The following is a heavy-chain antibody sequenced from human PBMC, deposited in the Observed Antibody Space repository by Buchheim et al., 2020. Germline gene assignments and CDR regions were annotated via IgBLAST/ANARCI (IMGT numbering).Heavy chain of an antibody. CDR3: ATNYYDILTGYYNFSY. V-gene: IGHV4-34*01. CDR1: GGSFSGYY. J-gene: IGHJ4*02. CDR2: IKHSGST. Sequence: QVQLQQWGAGLLKPSETLSLTCAVYGGSFSGYYWSWTRQPPGKGLDWIGEIKHSGSTNYNPSLKSRVTLSVDTSKNQFSLKLSSVTAADTAVYYCATNYYDILTGYYNFSYWGQGTL. D-gene: IGHD3-9*01.